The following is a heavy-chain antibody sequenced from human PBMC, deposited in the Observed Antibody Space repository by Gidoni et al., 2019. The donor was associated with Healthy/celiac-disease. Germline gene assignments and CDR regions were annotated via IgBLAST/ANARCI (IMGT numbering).Heavy chain of an antibody. CDR1: GFPFSSYA. J-gene: IGHJ4*02. V-gene: IGHV3-23*01. Sequence: EVQLLESGGGLVQPGGSLRLSCAASGFPFSSYAMSWVRQAPGKGLEWVSAISGSGGSTYYADSVKGRFTISRDNSKNTLYLQMNSLRAEDTAVYYCAKFDYYDSSGYYYGDYFDYWGQGTLVTVSS. CDR2: ISGSGGST. CDR3: AKFDYYDSSGYYYGDYFDY. D-gene: IGHD3-22*01.